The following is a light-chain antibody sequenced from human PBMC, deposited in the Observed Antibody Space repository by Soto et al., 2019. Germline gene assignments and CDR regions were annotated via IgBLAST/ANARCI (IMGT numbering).Light chain of an antibody. V-gene: IGLV2-14*01. CDR1: SSDVGGYNY. CDR3: SSYTSSMYV. Sequence: QSALTQPASVPGSPGQSITISCTGTSSDVGGYNYVSWYQQHPGKAPKLMIYEVSNRPSGVSNRFSGSKSGTTASLTISGLQAEDEDDYYCSSYTSSMYVFGTGTKLT. CDR2: EVS. J-gene: IGLJ1*01.